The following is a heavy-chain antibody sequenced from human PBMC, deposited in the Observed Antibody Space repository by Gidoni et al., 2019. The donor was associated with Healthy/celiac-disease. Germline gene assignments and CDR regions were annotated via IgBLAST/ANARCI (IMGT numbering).Heavy chain of an antibody. CDR2: SYHGESNT. CDR1: GYSLTRYW. V-gene: IGHV5-51*01. CDR3: ARPIVGATTPWFDP. Sequence: DVPLVQSGAEVNKLRESLKISCKGSGYSLTRYWIGWVRQMPGKGLEWMGISYHGESNTGYGPSFQGQVTISADKTLSTAYLQWSSLKASDTAMYYCARPIVGATTPWFDPWGQGTLVTVSS. D-gene: IGHD1-26*01. J-gene: IGHJ5*02.